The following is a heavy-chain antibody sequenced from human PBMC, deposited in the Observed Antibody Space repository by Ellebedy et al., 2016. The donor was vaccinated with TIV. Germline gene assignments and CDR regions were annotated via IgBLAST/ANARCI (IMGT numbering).Heavy chain of an antibody. CDR3: ARDKSSSWLNVVTQTHIDY. V-gene: IGHV1-46*01. D-gene: IGHD6-13*01. Sequence: AASVKVSCKASGYTFTSYYMHWVRQAPGQGLEWMGIINPSGGSTSYAQKFQGRVTMTRDTSTSTVYMELSSLRSEDTAVYYCARDKSSSWLNVVTQTHIDYWGQGTLVTVSS. CDR2: INPSGGST. J-gene: IGHJ4*02. CDR1: GYTFTSYY.